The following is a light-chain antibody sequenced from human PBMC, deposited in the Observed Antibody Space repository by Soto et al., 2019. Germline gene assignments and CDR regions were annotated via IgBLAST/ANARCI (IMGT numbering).Light chain of an antibody. CDR3: QSYDSSLSGSV. CDR2: GNS. CDR1: SSNIGAHYY. V-gene: IGLV1-40*01. J-gene: IGLJ3*02. Sequence: QSVLTQPPSVSGAPGQTVTISCTVSSSNIGAHYYIHWYQQLPGTAPKLLIYGNSNRPSGVPDRFSGSKSGTSASLAITGLQAEDEADYYCQSYDSSLSGSVFGGGTKLTVL.